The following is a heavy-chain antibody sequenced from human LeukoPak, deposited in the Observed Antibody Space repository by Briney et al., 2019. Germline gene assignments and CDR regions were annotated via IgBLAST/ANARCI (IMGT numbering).Heavy chain of an antibody. D-gene: IGHD7-27*01. V-gene: IGHV3-30*02. Sequence: PGGSLRLSCEASGFTFSSYGMQWVRQAPGKGLEWVAFIGYDGNKIYYADSVKGRFTVSRDNSKNTLFLEMSSLRAEDTAVYFCARGWGPFENWGQGTLVAVSS. CDR1: GFTFSSYG. J-gene: IGHJ4*02. CDR3: ARGWGPFEN. CDR2: IGYDGNKI.